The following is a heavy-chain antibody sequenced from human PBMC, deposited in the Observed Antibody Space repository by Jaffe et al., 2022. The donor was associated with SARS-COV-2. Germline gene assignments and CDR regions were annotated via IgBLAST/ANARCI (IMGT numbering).Heavy chain of an antibody. V-gene: IGHV1-69*01. CDR2: IIPIFGTA. CDR1: GGTFSSYA. Sequence: QVQLVQSGAEVKKPGSSVKVSCKASGGTFSSYAISWVRQAPGQGLEWMGGIIPIFGTANYAQKFQGRVTITADESTSTAYMELSSLRSEDTAVYYCARGHPLDYGDYVPYFDYWGQGTLVTVSS. J-gene: IGHJ4*02. D-gene: IGHD4-17*01. CDR3: ARGHPLDYGDYVPYFDY.